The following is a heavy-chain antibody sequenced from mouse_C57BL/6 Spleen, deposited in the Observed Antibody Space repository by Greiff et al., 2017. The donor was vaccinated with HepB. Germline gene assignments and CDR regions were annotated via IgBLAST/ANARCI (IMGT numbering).Heavy chain of an antibody. D-gene: IGHD4-1*01. CDR2: ISSGGSYT. Sequence: EVQGVESGGDLVKPGGSLKLSCAASGFTFSSYGMSWVRQTPDKRLEWVATISSGGSYTYYPDSVKGRFTISRDNAKNTLYLQMSSLKSEDTAMYYCASQVRTGTWGYWGQGTTLTVSS. CDR3: ASQVRTGTWGY. J-gene: IGHJ2*01. CDR1: GFTFSSYG. V-gene: IGHV5-6*01.